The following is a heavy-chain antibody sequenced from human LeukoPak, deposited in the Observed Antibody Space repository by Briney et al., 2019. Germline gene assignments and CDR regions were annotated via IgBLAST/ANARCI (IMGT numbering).Heavy chain of an antibody. Sequence: TGGSLRLSCAASGFTFDDYAMHWVRQAPGKGLEWVSGISWNSGSIGYADSVKGRFTISRDNAKNSLYLQMNSLRAEDTAVYYCARGGYSSSSKTYYYYYMDVWGKGTTVTVSS. D-gene: IGHD6-6*01. J-gene: IGHJ6*03. V-gene: IGHV3-9*01. CDR3: ARGGYSSSSKTYYYYYMDV. CDR1: GFTFDDYA. CDR2: ISWNSGSI.